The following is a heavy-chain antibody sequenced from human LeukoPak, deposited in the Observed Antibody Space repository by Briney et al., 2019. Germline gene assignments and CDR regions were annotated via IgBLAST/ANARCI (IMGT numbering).Heavy chain of an antibody. CDR1: GFTFSYYG. D-gene: IGHD1-26*01. Sequence: GGSPRLSCAASGFTFSYYGLHWVRQGPGKGLEWVAVISYDGSNRYYADSVKGRFTISRDNAKNSLYLQMNSLRAEDTAVYYCARDQATNVYWGQGTLVTVSS. CDR3: ARDQATNVY. J-gene: IGHJ4*02. V-gene: IGHV3-30*03. CDR2: ISYDGSNR.